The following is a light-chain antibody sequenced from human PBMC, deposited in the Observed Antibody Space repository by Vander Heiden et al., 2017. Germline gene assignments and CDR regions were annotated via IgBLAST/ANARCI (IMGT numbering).Light chain of an antibody. J-gene: IGKJ2*01. Sequence: DIQITQSPSPLSSSVVDRVTMSCRASPSFGGLMAWYQQKPGRAPKLLIYRASTLETGVPSRFSGGVSGNEFTLTISSLQPFDIATYYCQHHHAFGPGT. CDR1: PSFGGL. CDR2: RAS. CDR3: QHHHA. V-gene: IGKV1-5*03.